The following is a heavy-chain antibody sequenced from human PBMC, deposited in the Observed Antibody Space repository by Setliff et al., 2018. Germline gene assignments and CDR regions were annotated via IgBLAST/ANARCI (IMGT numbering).Heavy chain of an antibody. CDR2: IYSGGST. J-gene: IGHJ6*02. Sequence: GGSLRLSCAASGFTVSSNYMSWVRQAPGKGLEWVSVIYSGGSTYYADSVKGRLTISRDNSKNSVYLQLNSLRAEDTAVYYCARDGVYYGMDVWGQGTSVTVSS. CDR1: GFTVSSNY. CDR3: ARDGVYYGMDV. V-gene: IGHV3-53*01.